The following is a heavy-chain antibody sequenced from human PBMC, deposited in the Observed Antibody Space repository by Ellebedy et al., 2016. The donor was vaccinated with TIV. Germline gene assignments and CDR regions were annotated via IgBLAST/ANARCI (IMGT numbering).Heavy chain of an antibody. CDR2: INYSVST. CDR3: ARGEVTLYYNGIDV. V-gene: IGHV4-59*01. CDR1: GASISSYC. Sequence: MPGGSLRLSCTVSGASISSYCWSWILQPLGTGLEWTGYINYSVSTNYNPSLKSRVTISVDTSKNQFSLKLSSVTAADTAVYYCARGEVTLYYNGIDVWGQGTTVTVSS. J-gene: IGHJ6*02.